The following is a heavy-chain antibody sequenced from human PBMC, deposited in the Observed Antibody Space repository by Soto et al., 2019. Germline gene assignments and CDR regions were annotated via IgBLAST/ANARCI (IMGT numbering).Heavy chain of an antibody. Sequence: GGSLRLSCAASGFTFSSYGMHWVRQAPGKGLEWVAVISYDGSNKYYADSVKGRFTISRDNSKNTLYLQMNSLRAEDTAVYYCAKGTLGYSSSPEYWGQGTLVTVSS. CDR2: ISYDGSNK. CDR3: AKGTLGYSSSPEY. V-gene: IGHV3-30*18. J-gene: IGHJ4*02. D-gene: IGHD6-13*01. CDR1: GFTFSSYG.